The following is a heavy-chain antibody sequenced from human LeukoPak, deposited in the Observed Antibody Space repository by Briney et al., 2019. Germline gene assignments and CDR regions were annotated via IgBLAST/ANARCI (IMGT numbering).Heavy chain of an antibody. Sequence: ASVKVSCKASGYTFTGYYMHWVRQAPGQGPEWMGWISAYNGNTNYAQKLQGRVTMTTDTSTSTAYMELRSLRSDDTAVYYCARGLGYDFWSGYSPGYYFDYWGQGTLVTVSS. V-gene: IGHV1-18*04. CDR1: GYTFTGYY. CDR2: ISAYNGNT. D-gene: IGHD3-3*01. CDR3: ARGLGYDFWSGYSPGYYFDY. J-gene: IGHJ4*02.